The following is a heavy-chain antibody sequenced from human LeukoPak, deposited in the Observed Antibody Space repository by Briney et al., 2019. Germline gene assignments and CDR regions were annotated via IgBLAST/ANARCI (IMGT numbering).Heavy chain of an antibody. CDR2: ISSNGGRT. V-gene: IGHV3-64D*09. CDR1: GHILNSYG. D-gene: IGHD3-22*01. CDR3: VKDRVHDSSSYYGYGY. J-gene: IGHJ4*02. Sequence: GGPLRLSCSPSGHILNSYGWLWVRQAPGKGLEYVSAISSNGGRTYYADSVKGRFTISRDNSKNTLYLQMSSLRAEDTAVYYCVKDRVHDSSSYYGYGYWGQGTLVTVSS.